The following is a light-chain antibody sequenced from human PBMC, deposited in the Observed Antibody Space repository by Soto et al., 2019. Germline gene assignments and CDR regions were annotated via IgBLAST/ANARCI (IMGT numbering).Light chain of an antibody. V-gene: IGKV1-16*02. J-gene: IGKJ2*01. CDR1: QDITNY. CDR3: QHYKSYPYT. Sequence: DIPMTQSPSSLSAFVGGRVTITCRASQDITNYLAWFQQKPGQAPKSLIYSASSLQSGVPSKFSGSGAGTDFTLTISSLQPEDFATYYSQHYKSYPYTFGQGNKLEIK. CDR2: SAS.